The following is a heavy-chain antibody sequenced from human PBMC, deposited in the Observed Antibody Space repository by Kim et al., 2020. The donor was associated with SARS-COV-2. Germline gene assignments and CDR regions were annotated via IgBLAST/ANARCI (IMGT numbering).Heavy chain of an antibody. V-gene: IGHV3-30*18. Sequence: GGSLRLSCAASGFTFSSYGMHWVRQAPGKGLEWVAVISYDGSNKYYADSVKGRFTISRDNSKNTLYLQMNSLRAEDTAVYYCAKDRITMIVRGPFDYWGQGTLVTVSS. CDR2: ISYDGSNK. J-gene: IGHJ4*02. CDR1: GFTFSSYG. CDR3: AKDRITMIVRGPFDY. D-gene: IGHD3-22*01.